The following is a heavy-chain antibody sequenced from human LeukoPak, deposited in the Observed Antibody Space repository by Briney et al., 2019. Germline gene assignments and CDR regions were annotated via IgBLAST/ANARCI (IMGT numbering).Heavy chain of an antibody. CDR3: ARDSVSTALDY. D-gene: IGHD2/OR15-2a*01. Sequence: PSETLSLTCTVSGGSISSSSYHWGWIRQPPGKGLEWIGYIYYSGSTNYNPSLKSRVTISVDTSKNQFSLKLSSVTAADTAVYYCARDSVSTALDYWGQGTLVTVSS. V-gene: IGHV4-61*01. CDR2: IYYSGST. CDR1: GGSISSSSYH. J-gene: IGHJ4*02.